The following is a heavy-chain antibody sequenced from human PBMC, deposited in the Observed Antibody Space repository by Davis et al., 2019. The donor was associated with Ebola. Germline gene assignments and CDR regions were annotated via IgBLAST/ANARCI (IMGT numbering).Heavy chain of an antibody. V-gene: IGHV5-51*01. CDR3: ARAIGGSYADY. D-gene: IGHD1-26*01. Sequence: KVSCKSVANSIYVLGMAWVRQMPGKGLEWMGIIYPGDSDTRYSPSFQGQVTISADKSISTAYLQWSSLKASDTAMYYCARAIGGSYADYWGQGTLVTVSS. CDR1: ANSIYVLG. CDR2: IYPGDSDT. J-gene: IGHJ4*02.